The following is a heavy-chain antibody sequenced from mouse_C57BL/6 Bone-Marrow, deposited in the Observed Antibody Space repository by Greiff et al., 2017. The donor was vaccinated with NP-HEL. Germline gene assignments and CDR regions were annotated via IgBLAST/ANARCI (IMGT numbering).Heavy chain of an antibody. CDR2: INPYNGGT. D-gene: IGHD1-1*01. Sequence: VQLKQSGPVLVKPGASVKMSCKASGYTFTDYYMNWVKQSHGKSLEWIGVINPYNGGTSYNQKFKGKATLTVDKSSSTAYMELNSLTSEDSAVYYCARYYYGSSPFYAMDYWGQGTSVTVSS. CDR1: GYTFTDYY. CDR3: ARYYYGSSPFYAMDY. V-gene: IGHV1-19*01. J-gene: IGHJ4*01.